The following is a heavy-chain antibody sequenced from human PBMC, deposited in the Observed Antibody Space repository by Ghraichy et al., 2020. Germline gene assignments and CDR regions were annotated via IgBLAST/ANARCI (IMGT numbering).Heavy chain of an antibody. J-gene: IGHJ4*02. CDR3: AREGEMTTVTTGFDY. D-gene: IGHD4-11*01. Sequence: GGSLRLSCAASGFTFSSYAMHWVRQAPGKGLEWVAVISYYGSNKYYADSVKGRFTISRDNAKNSLYLQMNSLRAEDTAVYYCAREGEMTTVTTGFDYWGQGTLVTVSS. CDR2: ISYYGSNK. V-gene: IGHV3-30-3*01. CDR1: GFTFSSYA.